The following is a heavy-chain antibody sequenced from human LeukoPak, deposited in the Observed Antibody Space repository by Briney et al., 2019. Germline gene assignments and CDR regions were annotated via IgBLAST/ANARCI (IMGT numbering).Heavy chain of an antibody. J-gene: IGHJ4*02. V-gene: IGHV3-74*01. CDR1: GFTVSRYW. D-gene: IGHD3-10*02. CDR2: INVEGSVT. Sequence: GGSLRLSCAASGFTVSRYWMHWVRQVPGKGLVWVSRINVEGSVTDYAESVKGRVTISRDHAKNTLYLQMNSLRVEDTAVYYCVRDMFGPEDFWGQETLVTVSS. CDR3: VRDMFGPEDF.